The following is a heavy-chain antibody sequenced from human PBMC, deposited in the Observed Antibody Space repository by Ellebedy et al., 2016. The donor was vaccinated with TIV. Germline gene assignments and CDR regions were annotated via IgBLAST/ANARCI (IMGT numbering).Heavy chain of an antibody. CDR2: IYPGDSDT. V-gene: IGHV5-51*01. CDR3: ARGMTTADY. D-gene: IGHD4-17*01. J-gene: IGHJ4*02. Sequence: KVSCKGSGYSFNSYWIAWVRQLPGKGLEWMGIIYPGDSDTRYSPSFQGQVTISADKSISTAYLQWSSLKASDTAVYYCARGMTTADYWGQGTLVTVSS. CDR1: GYSFNSYW.